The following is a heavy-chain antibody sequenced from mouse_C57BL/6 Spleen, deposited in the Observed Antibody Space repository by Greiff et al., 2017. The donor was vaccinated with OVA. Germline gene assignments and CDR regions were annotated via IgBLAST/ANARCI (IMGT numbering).Heavy chain of an antibody. CDR2: IYPGDGDT. CDR3: AREVNSRGFAY. V-gene: IGHV1-82*01. J-gene: IGHJ3*01. CDR1: GYAFSSSW. D-gene: IGHD1-1*01. Sequence: VQLVESGPELVKPGASAKISCKASGYAFSSSWMNWVKQRPGKGLEWIGRIYPGDGDTNYNGKFKGKATLTADKSSSTAYMQLSSLTSEDSAVYFCAREVNSRGFAYWGQGTLVTVSA.